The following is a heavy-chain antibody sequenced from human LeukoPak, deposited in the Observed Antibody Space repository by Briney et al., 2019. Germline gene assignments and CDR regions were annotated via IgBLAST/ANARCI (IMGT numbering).Heavy chain of an antibody. CDR2: INGGGTT. J-gene: IGHJ6*03. Sequence: PGGSLRLSCAGSGSTSSTYAVSWVRQAPGKRLEWVSGINGGGTTFYGDSVKGRFTISRDSSQHTVYLQMNSLRAEDTAVYYCAKIQGYLDVWGKGTTVTVSS. V-gene: IGHV3-23*01. CDR3: AKIQGYLDV. CDR1: GSTSSTYA.